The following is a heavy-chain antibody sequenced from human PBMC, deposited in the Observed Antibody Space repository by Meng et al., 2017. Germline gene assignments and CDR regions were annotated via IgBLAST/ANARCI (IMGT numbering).Heavy chain of an antibody. D-gene: IGHD1-26*01. J-gene: IGHJ4*02. CDR3: ARRGQTYWDGPGKREVFDY. CDR1: GGSCSGYY. V-gene: IGHV4-34*01. Sequence: GAGLLKLSEPRSPTWAGYGGSCSGYYWSWIRQPPGKGLEWIGEINHSGSTNYNPSLKSRVTISVDTSKNQFSLKLSSVTAADTAVYYCARRGQTYWDGPGKREVFDYWGQGTLVTVSS. CDR2: INHSGST.